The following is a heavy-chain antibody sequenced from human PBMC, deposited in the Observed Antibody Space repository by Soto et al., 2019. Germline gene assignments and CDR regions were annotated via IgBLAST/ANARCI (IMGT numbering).Heavy chain of an antibody. CDR1: GGSISSSNW. J-gene: IGHJ6*02. CDR3: ARISGSYYYGMDV. V-gene: IGHV4-4*02. D-gene: IGHD1-26*01. Sequence: QVQLQESGPGLVKPSGTLSLTCAVSGGSISSSNWWSWVRQPPGKGLEWIGEIYHSGNTNYNPSLKCRVTISVDKSMNQFSLKLSSVTAADTAVYYCARISGSYYYGMDVWGQGTTVTVSS. CDR2: IYHSGNT.